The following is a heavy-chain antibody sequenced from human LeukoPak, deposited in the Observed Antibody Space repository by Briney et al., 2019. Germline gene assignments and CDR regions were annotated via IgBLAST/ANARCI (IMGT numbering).Heavy chain of an antibody. D-gene: IGHD3-3*01. CDR2: IIPIFGTA. V-gene: IGHV1-69*13. J-gene: IGHJ4*02. CDR3: ARGQTYYDFWSGYRTFDY. Sequence: GASVKVSCKASGGTFSSYAISWVRQAPGQGLEWMGGIIPIFGTANYAQKFQGRVTITADESTSTAYMELSSLRSEDTAVYYRARGQTYYDFWSGYRTFDYWGQGTLVTVSS. CDR1: GGTFSSYA.